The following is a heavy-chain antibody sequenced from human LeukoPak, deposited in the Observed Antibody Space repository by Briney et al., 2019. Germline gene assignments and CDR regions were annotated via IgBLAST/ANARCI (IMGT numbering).Heavy chain of an antibody. CDR1: GYTFSDYF. V-gene: IGHV1-2*02. CDR3: AREAALSSNLRDYLDY. Sequence: ASVKVSCKTSGYTFSDYFIHWVRHAPGQGLEWMGRINSKSGATNFAQSFQGRVTMTRDTSLSTAYMELSTLRSDDTAVYYCAREAALSSNLRDYLDYWGQGTLVTVSS. D-gene: IGHD6-13*01. CDR2: INSKSGAT. J-gene: IGHJ4*02.